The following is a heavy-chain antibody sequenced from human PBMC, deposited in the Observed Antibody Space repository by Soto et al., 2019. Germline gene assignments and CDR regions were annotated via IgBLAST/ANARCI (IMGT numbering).Heavy chain of an antibody. CDR2: ISSSSSTI. CDR1: GFSFSSYS. D-gene: IGHD6-13*01. V-gene: IGHV3-48*02. J-gene: IGHJ6*02. CDR3: ARVGEAGYQQLEDDYYYYYGMDV. Sequence: PGGSLRLSCAASGFSFSSYSMNWVRQAPGKGLEWVSYISSSSSTIYYADSVKGRFTISRDNAKNSLYLQMNSLRDEDTAVYYCARVGEAGYQQLEDDYYYYYGMDVWGQGTTVTVSS.